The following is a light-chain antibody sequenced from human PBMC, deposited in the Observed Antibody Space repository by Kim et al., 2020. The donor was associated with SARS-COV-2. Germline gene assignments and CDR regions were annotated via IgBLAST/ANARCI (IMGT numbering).Light chain of an antibody. CDR3: QQYHTHST. CDR2: KTS. Sequence: DIQMTQSPSILPASVGDTVTITCRASQNVNFWLAWYQQKPGQVPKLLIHKTSGLQRGVPSRFSGGGSGTDFTLTIRSLQPDDFATYYCQQYHTHSTFGQGTKVDIK. CDR1: QNVNFW. V-gene: IGKV1-5*03. J-gene: IGKJ1*01.